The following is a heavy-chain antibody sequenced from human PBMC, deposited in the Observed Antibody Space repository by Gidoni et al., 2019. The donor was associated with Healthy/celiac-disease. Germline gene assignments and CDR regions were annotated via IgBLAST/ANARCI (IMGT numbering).Heavy chain of an antibody. D-gene: IGHD3-10*01. CDR1: GGTFSSYA. Sequence: QVQLVQSGAEVTKPGSSVKVSCKASGGTFSSYAISWVRQAPGQGLEWMGGIIPIFGTANYAQKCQGRVTITADESTSTAYMELSSLRSEDTAVYYCASWYGSGSYGAFDIWGQGTMVTVSS. CDR2: IIPIFGTA. CDR3: ASWYGSGSYGAFDI. V-gene: IGHV1-69*01. J-gene: IGHJ3*02.